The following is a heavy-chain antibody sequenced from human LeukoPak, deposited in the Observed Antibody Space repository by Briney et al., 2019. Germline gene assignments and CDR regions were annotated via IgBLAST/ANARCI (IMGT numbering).Heavy chain of an antibody. V-gene: IGHV1-24*01. CDR3: ATFQQWLDAFDI. CDR1: GYTLTELS. J-gene: IGHJ3*02. D-gene: IGHD6-19*01. CDR2: FDPEDGET. Sequence: GASVKVSCKVSGYTLTELSMHWVRQAPGKGLEWMGGFDPEDGETIYAQKFQGRVTMTEDTSTDTAYMELSSLRSEDTAVYYCATFQQWLDAFDIWGQGTMVTVSS.